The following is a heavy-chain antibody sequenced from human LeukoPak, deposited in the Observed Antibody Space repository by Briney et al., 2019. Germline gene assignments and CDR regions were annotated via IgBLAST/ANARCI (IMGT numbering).Heavy chain of an antibody. Sequence: SETLSLTCTVSGGSISSYHWSWIRQPPGKGLQWIGFIYSSGSTSYNPSPKSRVTISVDTSKNQFSLRLSSVTAADTAVYYCVTLWFGEQHNNWFDPWGQGTLVTVSS. V-gene: IGHV4-59*12. CDR1: GGSISSYH. D-gene: IGHD3-10*01. J-gene: IGHJ5*02. CDR2: IYSSGST. CDR3: VTLWFGEQHNNWFDP.